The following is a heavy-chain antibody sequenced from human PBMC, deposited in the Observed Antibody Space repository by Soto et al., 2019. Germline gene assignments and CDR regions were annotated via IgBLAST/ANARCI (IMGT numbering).Heavy chain of an antibody. D-gene: IGHD1-1*01. Sequence: QVQLAQSGAEVKKPGASVTVSCKSSGYTFSSYGISWVRQAPGQGLEWVGWISVHNGYTKYATELQGRVTMTTDTSTSAAYMELRSLRSDASAVYYCAILEHNFGPHDYWGQGTLVTVTS. CDR2: ISVHNGYT. J-gene: IGHJ4*02. V-gene: IGHV1-18*01. CDR1: GYTFSSYG. CDR3: AILEHNFGPHDY.